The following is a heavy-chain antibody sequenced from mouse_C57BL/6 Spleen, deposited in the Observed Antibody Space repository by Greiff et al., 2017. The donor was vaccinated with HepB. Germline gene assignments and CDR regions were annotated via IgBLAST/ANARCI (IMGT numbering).Heavy chain of an antibody. CDR2: ISSGGSYT. CDR1: GFSFSSYG. J-gene: IGHJ2*01. Sequence: EVQVVESGGDLVKPGGSLKLSCAASGFSFSSYGMPWVRQTPDKRLEWVATISSGGSYTYYPDSVKGRYTISRDNAKNTLYLQMSSLKSEDTAMYYGEKRVSRVVHYFDYWGQGTTLTVSS. V-gene: IGHV5-6*01. CDR3: EKRVSRVVHYFDY. D-gene: IGHD1-1*01.